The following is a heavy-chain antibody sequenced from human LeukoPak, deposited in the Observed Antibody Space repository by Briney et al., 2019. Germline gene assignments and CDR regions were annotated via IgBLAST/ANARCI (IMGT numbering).Heavy chain of an antibody. V-gene: IGHV4-39*01. CDR2: IYYSGST. CDR3: ARLRSYYDILTGYTYYFDY. J-gene: IGHJ4*02. CDR1: GGSLSSSSYY. D-gene: IGHD3-9*01. Sequence: PSETLSLTCTVSGGSLSSSSYYWGWIRQPPGKGLEWIGSIYYSGSTYYNPPLKSRVTISVDTSKNQFSLKLSSVTAADTPVYYCARLRSYYDILTGYTYYFDYWGQGTLVTVSS.